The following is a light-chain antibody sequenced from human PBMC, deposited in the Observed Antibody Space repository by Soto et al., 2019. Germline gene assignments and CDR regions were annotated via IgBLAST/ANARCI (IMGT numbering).Light chain of an antibody. Sequence: QSVLTQPASVSGSPGQSITISCTGTSSDVGGYNYVSWYQHHPGKAPKLMIHEVSDRPSGISNRFSGSKSGNTASLTISGLQAEDEADYYCSSYRSDTTYVFGTGTKLTVL. CDR2: EVS. V-gene: IGLV2-14*01. J-gene: IGLJ1*01. CDR3: SSYRSDTTYV. CDR1: SSDVGGYNY.